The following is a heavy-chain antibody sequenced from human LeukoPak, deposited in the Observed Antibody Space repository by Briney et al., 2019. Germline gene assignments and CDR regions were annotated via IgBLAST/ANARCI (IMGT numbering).Heavy chain of an antibody. CDR3: ARDRGFWSGSYYFDY. J-gene: IGHJ4*02. Sequence: ASVKVSCKASGCTFTGYYMHWVRQAPGQGLEWMGWINPNSGGTNYAQKFQGRVTMTRDTSISTAYMELSRLRSDDTAVYYCARDRGFWSGSYYFDYWGQGTLVTVSS. CDR1: GCTFTGYY. D-gene: IGHD3-3*01. CDR2: INPNSGGT. V-gene: IGHV1-2*02.